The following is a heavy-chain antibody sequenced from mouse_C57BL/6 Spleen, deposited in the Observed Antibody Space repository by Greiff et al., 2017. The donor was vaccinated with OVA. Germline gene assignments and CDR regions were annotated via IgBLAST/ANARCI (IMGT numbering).Heavy chain of an antibody. CDR1: GFTFSDYY. CDR3: ARDRVSYGSNYFDY. D-gene: IGHD1-1*01. V-gene: IGHV5-16*01. CDR2: INYDGSST. Sequence: EVMLVESEGGLVQPGSSMKLSCTASGFTFSDYYMAWVRQVPEKGLEWVANINYDGSSTYYLDSLQSRFIISRDNAKNILYLQMSSLKSEDTATYYCARDRVSYGSNYFDYWGQGTTLTVSS. J-gene: IGHJ2*01.